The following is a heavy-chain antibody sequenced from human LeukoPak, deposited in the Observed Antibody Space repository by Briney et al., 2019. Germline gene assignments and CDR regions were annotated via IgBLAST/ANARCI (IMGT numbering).Heavy chain of an antibody. D-gene: IGHD3-22*01. CDR1: GGSFSGYY. CDR3: ARGPTYYYDSSGYSFFFQH. CDR2: INHSGST. Sequence: SESLSLTCAVYGGSFSGYYWSWIRQPPGKGLEWIGEINHSGSTNYNPSLKSRVTISVDTSKNQFSLKLSSVTAADTAVYYCARGPTYYYDSSGYSFFFQHWGQGTLVTVSS. J-gene: IGHJ1*01. V-gene: IGHV4-34*01.